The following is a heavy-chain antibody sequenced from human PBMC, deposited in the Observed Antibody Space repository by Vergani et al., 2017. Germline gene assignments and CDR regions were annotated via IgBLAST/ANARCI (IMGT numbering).Heavy chain of an antibody. CDR1: GFTFSSYS. Sequence: EVQLVESGGGLVKPGGSLRLSCAASGFTFSSYSMNWVRQAPGKGLEWVSSISSSSSNIYYADSVKGRFTISRDNAKNSLYLQMNSLRAEDTAVYYCAREGSWYYYYYGMDVWGQGTTVTVSS. J-gene: IGHJ6*02. V-gene: IGHV3-21*01. CDR3: AREGSWYYYYYGMDV. CDR2: ISSSSSNI.